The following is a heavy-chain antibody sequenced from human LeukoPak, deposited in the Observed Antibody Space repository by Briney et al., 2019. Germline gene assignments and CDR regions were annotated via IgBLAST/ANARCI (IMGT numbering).Heavy chain of an antibody. D-gene: IGHD3-22*01. Sequence: GGSLRLSCAASGFTFSSYAMSWVRQAPGKGLEWVSAISGSGGSTYYADSVKGRFTISRDNSKNTLYLQMNSLRAEDTAVYYCATDSSGYYYLPFDMWGQGTMVTVSS. CDR2: ISGSGGST. V-gene: IGHV3-23*01. CDR3: ATDSSGYYYLPFDM. CDR1: GFTFSSYA. J-gene: IGHJ3*02.